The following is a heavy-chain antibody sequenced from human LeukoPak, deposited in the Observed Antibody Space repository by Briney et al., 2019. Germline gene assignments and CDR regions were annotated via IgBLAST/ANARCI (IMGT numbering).Heavy chain of an antibody. CDR2: IYYSGST. D-gene: IGHD3-3*01. CDR3: ARGVFWSGYSDY. V-gene: IGHV4-59*01. J-gene: IGHJ4*02. CDR1: GGSFSSYY. Sequence: SETLSLTCAVYGGSFSSYYWSWIRQPPGKGLEWIGYIYYSGSTNYNPSLKSRVTISVDTSKNQFSLKLSSVTAADTAVYYCARGVFWSGYSDYWGQGTLVTVSS.